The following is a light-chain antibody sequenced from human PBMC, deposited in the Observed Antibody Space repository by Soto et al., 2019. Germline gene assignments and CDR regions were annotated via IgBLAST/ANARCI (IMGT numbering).Light chain of an antibody. CDR2: EVT. CDR1: SSDIGSHDY. Sequence: QSAPTQPASVSGSPGQSSTISCTGTSSDIGSHDYVSWYQHHPGKAPKLIIYEVTNRPSGVSDRFSGSKSGSTASLTISGLQAEDEADYHCTSYTSNTALVFGTGTKLTVL. J-gene: IGLJ1*01. CDR3: TSYTSNTALV. V-gene: IGLV2-14*01.